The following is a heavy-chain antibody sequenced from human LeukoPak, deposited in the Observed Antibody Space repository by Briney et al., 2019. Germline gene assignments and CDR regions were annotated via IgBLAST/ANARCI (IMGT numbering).Heavy chain of an antibody. CDR2: ISYDGSNK. J-gene: IGHJ3*02. CDR3: VRDQGAFDM. Sequence: GGSLRLSCAASGFTFSSYGMHWVRQAPGKGLEWVAVISYDGSNKYYADSVKGRFTISRDNSKNTLYLEMNSLRAEDTAVYYCVRDQGAFDMWGHGTMVTVSS. CDR1: GFTFSSYG. V-gene: IGHV3-30*03.